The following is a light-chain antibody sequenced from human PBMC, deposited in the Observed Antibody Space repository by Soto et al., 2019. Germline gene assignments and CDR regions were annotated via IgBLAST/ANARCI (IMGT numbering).Light chain of an antibody. Sequence: ALTQPASVSGSPGQSITISCTGASSEFATYNLVSWYQHHPGKAPKLVIFEGSRRPSGVSGRFSGSKSGNTASLTISGLQADDTADYYCCSYASYSIVFGTGTKVTVL. CDR2: EGS. CDR1: SSEFATYNL. J-gene: IGLJ1*01. CDR3: CSYASYSIV. V-gene: IGLV2-23*03.